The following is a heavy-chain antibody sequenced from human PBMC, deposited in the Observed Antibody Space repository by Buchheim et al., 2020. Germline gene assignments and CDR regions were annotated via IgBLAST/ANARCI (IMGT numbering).Heavy chain of an antibody. D-gene: IGHD5-12*01. V-gene: IGHV3-23*04. CDR3: AKAGGYDYDYYYGMDV. CDR2: ISGSGGST. Sequence: EVQLVESGGGLVQPGGSLRLSCAASGFTFSSYAMSWVRQAPGKGLEWVSAISGSGGSTYYADSVKGRFTISRANSKKPMYLQMNSLRAEDTAVYYCAKAGGYDYDYYYGMDVWGQGTT. CDR1: GFTFSSYA. J-gene: IGHJ6*02.